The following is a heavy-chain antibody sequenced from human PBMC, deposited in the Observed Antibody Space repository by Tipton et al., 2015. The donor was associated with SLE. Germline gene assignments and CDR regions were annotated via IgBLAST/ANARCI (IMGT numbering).Heavy chain of an antibody. D-gene: IGHD2-2*01. V-gene: IGHV4-59*01. CDR1: GGSISSYY. J-gene: IGHJ4*02. CDR2: IYYSGST. Sequence: TLSLTCTVSGGSISSYYWSWIRQPPGKGLEWIGYIYYSGSTNYNPSLKSRVTMSVDMSTNQFSLRLTSVTAADTAVYYCAAADAGYDTSRYRFDYWGRGTLVTVSS. CDR3: AAADAGYDTSRYRFDY.